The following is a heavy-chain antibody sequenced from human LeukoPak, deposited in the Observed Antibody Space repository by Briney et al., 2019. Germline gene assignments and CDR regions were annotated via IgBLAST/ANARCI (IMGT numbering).Heavy chain of an antibody. CDR2: INSDGSST. J-gene: IGHJ4*02. CDR1: GFTFSNFW. D-gene: IGHD3-3*01. Sequence: GGSLRLSCAAPGFTFSNFWMHWVRQAPGKGLVWVSRINSDGSSTSYADSVKGRFTISRNKAENTLYLQMNSLRAEDTAVYFCATVQLWSSYYYDYWGQGTLVTVSS. V-gene: IGHV3-74*01. CDR3: ATVQLWSSYYYDY.